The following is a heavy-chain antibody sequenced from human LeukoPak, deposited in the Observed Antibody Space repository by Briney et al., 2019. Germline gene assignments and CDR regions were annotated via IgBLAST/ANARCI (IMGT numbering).Heavy chain of an antibody. CDR2: ISGSGAGT. V-gene: IGHV3-23*01. D-gene: IGHD2-21*02. CDR1: GFTFSSYA. CDR3: AKSLGDIVVVTAIH. Sequence: GGSLRLSCAASGFTFSSYAMSWVRQAPGKGLEWVSAISGSGAGTYYADSVKGRFTISRDNSKNTLYLQMNSLRAEDTAVYYCAKSLGDIVVVTAIHWGQGTLVTVSS. J-gene: IGHJ4*02.